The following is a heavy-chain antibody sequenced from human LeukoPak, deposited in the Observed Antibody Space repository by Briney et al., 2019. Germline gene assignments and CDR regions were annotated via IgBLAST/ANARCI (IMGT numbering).Heavy chain of an antibody. Sequence: HEASVKVSCKASGYTFTSYYMHWVRQAPGQGLEWMGIINPSGGSTSYAQKFQGRVTMTRDTSTSTVYMELSSLRSEDTAVYYCARSPQDYDILTGYYPNYGMDVWGQGTMVTVSS. J-gene: IGHJ6*02. CDR3: ARSPQDYDILTGYYPNYGMDV. V-gene: IGHV1-46*01. D-gene: IGHD3-9*01. CDR1: GYTFTSYY. CDR2: INPSGGST.